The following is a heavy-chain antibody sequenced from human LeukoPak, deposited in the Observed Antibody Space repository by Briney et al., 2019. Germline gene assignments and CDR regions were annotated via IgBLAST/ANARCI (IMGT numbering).Heavy chain of an antibody. CDR1: GFTFGTYG. CDR2: ITGSSTWT. D-gene: IGHD7-27*01. V-gene: IGHV3-23*01. J-gene: IGHJ2*01. Sequence: GGSLRLPCEASGFTFGTYGMTWVRQAPGKGLEWVSGITGSSTWTYYADSVRGRFTISRDNSKNTLHLQMNNLTADDTAIYYCARELVSLGTGYFDLWGRGTLVTVSS. CDR3: ARELVSLGTGYFDL.